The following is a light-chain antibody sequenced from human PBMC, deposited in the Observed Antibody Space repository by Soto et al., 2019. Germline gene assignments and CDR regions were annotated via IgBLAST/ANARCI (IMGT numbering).Light chain of an antibody. CDR2: EVS. J-gene: IGLJ1*01. Sequence: QSALTQPASVSGSPGQSITISCTGTSSDFGGYNYVSWYQHHPGKAPKLMIYEVSNRPSGVSHRFSGSKSGNTASLTISGLQAEDDADDYCSSYTSSSTLVFGTGTKVTVL. CDR3: SSYTSSSTLV. V-gene: IGLV2-14*01. CDR1: SSDFGGYNY.